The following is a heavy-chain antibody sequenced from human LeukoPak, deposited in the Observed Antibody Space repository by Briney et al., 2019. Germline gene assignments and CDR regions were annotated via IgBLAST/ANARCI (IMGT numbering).Heavy chain of an antibody. D-gene: IGHD6-13*01. CDR2: IYYSGST. CDR3: ARGDRAAAATFDY. Sequence: SETLSLTCTVSGGSISSYYWSWIRQPPGKGLEWIGYIYYSGSTNYNPSLKSRVNISVDTSKNQFSLKLSSVTAADTAVYYCARGDRAAAATFDYWGQGTLVTVSS. V-gene: IGHV4-59*12. J-gene: IGHJ4*02. CDR1: GGSISSYY.